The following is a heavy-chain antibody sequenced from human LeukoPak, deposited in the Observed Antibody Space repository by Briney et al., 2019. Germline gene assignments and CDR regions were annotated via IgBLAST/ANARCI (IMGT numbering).Heavy chain of an antibody. Sequence: PSETLSLTCTVSDGSITNYDWSWVRQPPGKGREFIGHVHYSGTADYNPSLKSPVTISIDTSKKHFFLKLKSVTAADTAVYYCARGYGDFRVEGRYFHSWGQGTLVTVSS. V-gene: IGHV4-59*01. D-gene: IGHD4-17*01. CDR3: ARGYGDFRVEGRYFHS. CDR2: VHYSGTA. J-gene: IGHJ4*02. CDR1: DGSITNYD.